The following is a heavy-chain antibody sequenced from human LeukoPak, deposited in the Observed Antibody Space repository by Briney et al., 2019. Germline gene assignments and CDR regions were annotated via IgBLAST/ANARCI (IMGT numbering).Heavy chain of an antibody. CDR1: GFTFRSYG. CDR3: AKDRYSTREFFDY. V-gene: IGHV3-30*02. D-gene: IGHD3-16*02. J-gene: IGHJ4*02. Sequence: GGSLRLSCAASGFTFRSYGMHWVRQAPGKGLEWVAFIRYDGSNKYYADSVKGRFTISRDNSKNTLYLQMNSLRAEDTAVYYCAKDRYSTREFFDYWGQGTLVTVSS. CDR2: IRYDGSNK.